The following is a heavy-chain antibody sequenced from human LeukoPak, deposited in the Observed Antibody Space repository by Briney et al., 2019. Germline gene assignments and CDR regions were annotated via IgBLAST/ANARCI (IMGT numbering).Heavy chain of an antibody. CDR2: IYYSGST. CDR1: GVSISSYY. D-gene: IGHD6-6*01. J-gene: IGHJ5*02. Sequence: SETLSLTCTVSGVSISSYYWSWLRQPPGKGLEWIGYIYYSGSTNYNPSLKSRVTISVDTSKNQFSLKLSSVTAADTAVYYCAREPIEEAVRWFDPWGQGTLVTVSS. V-gene: IGHV4-59*01. CDR3: AREPIEEAVRWFDP.